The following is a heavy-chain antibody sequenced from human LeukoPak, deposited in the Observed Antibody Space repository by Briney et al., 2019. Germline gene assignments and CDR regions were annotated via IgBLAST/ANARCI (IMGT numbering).Heavy chain of an antibody. Sequence: GGSLRLSCAASGFTFSDYYMSWIRQAPGKGLEWVSYISSSGSTIYYADSVKGRFTISRDNAKNSLYLQMNSLRAEDTAVYYCAKDPRGGRYCSGGSCYSFFDYWGQGTLVTVSS. CDR2: ISSSGSTI. J-gene: IGHJ4*02. D-gene: IGHD2-15*01. V-gene: IGHV3-11*01. CDR1: GFTFSDYY. CDR3: AKDPRGGRYCSGGSCYSFFDY.